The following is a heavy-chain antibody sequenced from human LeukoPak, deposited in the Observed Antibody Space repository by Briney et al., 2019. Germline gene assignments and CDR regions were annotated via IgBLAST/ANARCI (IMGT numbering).Heavy chain of an antibody. CDR3: ARLPLLWFGPRFDP. CDR2: INHSGST. J-gene: IGHJ5*02. D-gene: IGHD3-10*01. Sequence: SETLSLTCAVYGGSFSGYYWGWIRQPPGKGLEWIGEINHSGSTNYNPSLKSRVTISVDTSKNQFSLKLSSVTAADTAVYYCARLPLLWFGPRFDPWGQGTLVTVSS. CDR1: GGSFSGYY. V-gene: IGHV4-34*01.